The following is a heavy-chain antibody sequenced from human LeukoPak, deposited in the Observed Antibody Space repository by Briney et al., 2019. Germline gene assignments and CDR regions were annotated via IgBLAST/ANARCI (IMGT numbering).Heavy chain of an antibody. CDR1: GYTFTGYY. Sequence: ASVKVSCKASGYTFTGYYMHWVRQAPGQGLEWMGWVNTNGGGTNYAQKFQGRVTMTRDTSISTAYMDLSRLTSDDTAVYYCARGGTAPIWGQGTLVTVSS. V-gene: IGHV1-2*02. D-gene: IGHD3-16*01. J-gene: IGHJ4*02. CDR3: ARGGTAPI. CDR2: VNTNGGGT.